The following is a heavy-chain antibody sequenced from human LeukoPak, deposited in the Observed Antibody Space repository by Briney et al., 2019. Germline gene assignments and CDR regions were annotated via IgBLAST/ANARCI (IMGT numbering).Heavy chain of an antibody. CDR3: ARCRGVGADFDY. D-gene: IGHD1-26*01. CDR2: ISPSGGST. CDR1: GYTFTSYY. Sequence: ASVKVSCKASGYTFTSYYMHWVRQAPGQGLEWMGIISPSGGSTSYAQKFQGRVRMTRDTSTSTVYMELSSLRSEDTALYYCARCRGVGADFDYWGQGTLVTVSS. V-gene: IGHV1-46*01. J-gene: IGHJ4*02.